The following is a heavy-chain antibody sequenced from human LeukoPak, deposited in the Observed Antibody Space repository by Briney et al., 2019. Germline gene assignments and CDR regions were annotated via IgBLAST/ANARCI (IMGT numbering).Heavy chain of an antibody. Sequence: GGSLRLSCTASGFTFGDYAMSWFRQAPGKGLEWVGFIRSKAYGGTTEYAASVKGRFTISRDNSKNTLYLQMNSLRAEDTAVYYCARDKECGGDCYGAFDYWGQGTLVTVSS. J-gene: IGHJ4*02. CDR1: GFTFGDYA. CDR3: ARDKECGGDCYGAFDY. V-gene: IGHV3-49*03. D-gene: IGHD2-21*02. CDR2: IRSKAYGGTT.